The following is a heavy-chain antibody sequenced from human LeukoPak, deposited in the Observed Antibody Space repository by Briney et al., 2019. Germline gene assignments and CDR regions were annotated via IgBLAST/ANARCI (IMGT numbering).Heavy chain of an antibody. D-gene: IGHD2-2*02. CDR1: GYRFTNYW. Sequence: GESLKISCKGSGYRFTNYWIGWVRQMPGKGLEWMGLIYPDDSDTRYSPSFQGQVTISADRSISTAYLQWSSLKASDTAMYYCAIGGDSTTSCYRCFDYWGQGTLVTVSS. V-gene: IGHV5-51*01. J-gene: IGHJ4*02. CDR3: AIGGDSTTSCYRCFDY. CDR2: IYPDDSDT.